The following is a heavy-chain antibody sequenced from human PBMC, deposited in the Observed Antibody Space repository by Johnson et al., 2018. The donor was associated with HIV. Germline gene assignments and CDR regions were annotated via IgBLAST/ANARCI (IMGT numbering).Heavy chain of an antibody. V-gene: IGHV3-49*03. CDR1: GFTFGDYA. D-gene: IGHD5-12*01. CDR2: IRSKAYGGTT. CDR3: ARVGVSGYDLAAFDI. J-gene: IGHJ3*02. Sequence: VQLVESGGGLVQPGRSLRLSCTASGFTFGDYAMSWFRQAPGKGLEWVGFIRSKAYGGTTEYAASVKGRFTISRDDSKSIAYLHMNSLRTEDTAIYYCARVGVSGYDLAAFDIWGRGTMVTVSS.